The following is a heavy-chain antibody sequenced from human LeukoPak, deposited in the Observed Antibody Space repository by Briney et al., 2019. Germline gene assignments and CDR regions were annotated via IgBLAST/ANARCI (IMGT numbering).Heavy chain of an antibody. CDR1: GFTFSNYW. CDR2: ISSDGSST. Sequence: PGGSLRLSCAASGFTFSNYWMHWVRQAAGKGLVWVSRISSDGSSTDYADTVKGRFTISRDNAKNTLYLQMNSLRAEDTAVYYCARAGGLYYSDSSADYWGQGTLVTVSS. J-gene: IGHJ4*02. V-gene: IGHV3-74*01. CDR3: ARAGGLYYSDSSADY. D-gene: IGHD3-22*01.